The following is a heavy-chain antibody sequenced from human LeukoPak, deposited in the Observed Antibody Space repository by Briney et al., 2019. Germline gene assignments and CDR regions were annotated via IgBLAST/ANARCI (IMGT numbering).Heavy chain of an antibody. CDR2: IKEDGSET. Sequence: PGGSLRLSCAASGFIFKKYWMNWVRQVPGKGLECLANIKEDGSETYYADSVRGRFTISRDNSKSALYLQMGSLRPEDTAMYYCVRDFSNYVAFFDSWGQGVLVTVSS. CDR3: VRDFSNYVAFFDS. CDR1: GFIFKKYW. V-gene: IGHV3-7*01. J-gene: IGHJ4*02. D-gene: IGHD4-11*01.